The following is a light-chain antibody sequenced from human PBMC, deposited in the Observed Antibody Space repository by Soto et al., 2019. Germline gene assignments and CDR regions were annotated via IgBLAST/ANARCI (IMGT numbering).Light chain of an antibody. Sequence: EIVLTQSPGTLSLSPGERATLSCRASQSVSSSYLAWYQQKPGQAPRLLIYGASSRATGIPDRFSGSGSGTDFTLTISRLEPEDSAVYYCQQRADWWTFGQGTKVEVK. V-gene: IGKV3D-20*02. CDR3: QQRADWWT. J-gene: IGKJ1*01. CDR2: GAS. CDR1: QSVSSSY.